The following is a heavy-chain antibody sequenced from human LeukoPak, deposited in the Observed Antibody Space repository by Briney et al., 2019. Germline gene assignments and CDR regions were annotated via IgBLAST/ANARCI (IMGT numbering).Heavy chain of an antibody. CDR3: ARRIAAAGIDY. J-gene: IGHJ4*02. V-gene: IGHV1-18*01. Sequence: ASVKVSCKASGYTFTSYGISWVRQAPGQGLEWMGWISAYNGNTNYGQKLQGRVTMTTDTSTSTAHMELRSLRSDDTAVYYCARRIAAAGIDYWGQGTLVTVSS. CDR1: GYTFTSYG. D-gene: IGHD6-13*01. CDR2: ISAYNGNT.